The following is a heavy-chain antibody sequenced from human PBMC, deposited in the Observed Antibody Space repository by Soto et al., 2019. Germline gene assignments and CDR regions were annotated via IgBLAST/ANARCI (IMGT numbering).Heavy chain of an antibody. CDR1: GGSISSYY. D-gene: IGHD6-19*01. J-gene: IGHJ5*02. CDR2: IYYSGST. V-gene: IGHV4-59*08. CDR3: ARRGSSGWLYNWFDP. Sequence: PSETLSLTCTVSGGSISSYYWSWIRQPPGKGLEWIGYIYYSGSTNYNPSLKSRVTISVDTSKNQFSLKLSSVTAADTAVYYCARRGSSGWLYNWFDPWGQGTLVTSPQ.